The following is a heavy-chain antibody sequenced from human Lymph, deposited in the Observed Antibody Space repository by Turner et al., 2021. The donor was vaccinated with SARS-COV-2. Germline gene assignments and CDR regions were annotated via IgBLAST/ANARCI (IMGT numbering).Heavy chain of an antibody. CDR1: GYTFTGYY. Sequence: QVQLVQSGAEVKEPGASVKVSCKASGYTFTGYYMHWVRQAPGQGLGWMGWINPDSGGTNYAQNFQDRVTMTRDTSISTAYMELSRLRSDDTAVYYCARGGLYYYDSSAYYGDAFDFWGQGTMVTVSS. CDR3: ARGGLYYYDSSAYYGDAFDF. V-gene: IGHV1-2*02. J-gene: IGHJ3*01. D-gene: IGHD3-22*01. CDR2: INPDSGGT.